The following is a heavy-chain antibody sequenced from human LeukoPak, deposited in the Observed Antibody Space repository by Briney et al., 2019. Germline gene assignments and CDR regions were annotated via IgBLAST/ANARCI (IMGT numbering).Heavy chain of an antibody. J-gene: IGHJ4*02. Sequence: GESMKISCKGSGYRFTNYWSGFVRQMGGKELKWKEIIYPGDSDTRYSPSFQGQVTISADKSISTAYLQWSSLKASDTAMYYCARQEYCSGASCYEPIEEFDYWGQGTLVTVSS. D-gene: IGHD2-2*01. V-gene: IGHV5-51*01. CDR3: ARQEYCSGASCYEPIEEFDY. CDR2: IYPGDSDT. CDR1: GYRFTNYW.